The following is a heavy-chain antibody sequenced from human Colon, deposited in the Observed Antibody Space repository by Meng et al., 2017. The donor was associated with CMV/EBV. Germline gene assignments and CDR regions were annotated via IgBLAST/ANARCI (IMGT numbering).Heavy chain of an antibody. D-gene: IGHD3-10*01. Sequence: GGSLRLSCAASGFNFDEYIMYWVRQPPGKGLEWVSLISWDGSNTDHEDSVKGRFTISRDNSKNSLYLQMNSLRTEDTALYYCARGLRTVVRGGRPFYYYYGLDVWGQGNTGHRLL. CDR3: ARGLRTVVRGGRPFYYYYGLDV. J-gene: IGHJ6*02. CDR1: GFNFDEYI. V-gene: IGHV3-43*01. CDR2: ISWDGSNT.